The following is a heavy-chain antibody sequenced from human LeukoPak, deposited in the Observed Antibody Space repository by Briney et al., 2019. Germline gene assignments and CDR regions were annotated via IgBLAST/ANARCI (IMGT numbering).Heavy chain of an antibody. D-gene: IGHD2-2*01. Sequence: GGSLRLSCAASGFTFSSYAMHWVRQAPGKGLEWVAVISYDGSNKYYADSVKGRFTISRDNSKNTLYLQMNSLRAEDTAVYYCARDHCSSTSCYGYHYYYGMDVWGQGTTVTVSS. CDR2: ISYDGSNK. CDR1: GFTFSSYA. V-gene: IGHV3-30-3*01. CDR3: ARDHCSSTSCYGYHYYYGMDV. J-gene: IGHJ6*02.